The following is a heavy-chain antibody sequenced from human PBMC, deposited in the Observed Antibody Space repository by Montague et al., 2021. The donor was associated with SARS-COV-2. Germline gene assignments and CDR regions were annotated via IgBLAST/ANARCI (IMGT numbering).Heavy chain of an antibody. CDR2: IYYSGST. CDR3: ARHVYDILTGYYTYWYFDL. J-gene: IGHJ2*01. CDR1: VGSISSSSYY. Sequence: SETLSLTCTVSVGSISSSSYYWGWIRQPPGKGLEWIGSIYYSGSTYYNPSLKSRVTISVDTSKNQFSLKLSSVTAADTAVYYCARHVYDILTGYYTYWYFDLWGRGTLVTVSS. D-gene: IGHD3-9*01. V-gene: IGHV4-39*01.